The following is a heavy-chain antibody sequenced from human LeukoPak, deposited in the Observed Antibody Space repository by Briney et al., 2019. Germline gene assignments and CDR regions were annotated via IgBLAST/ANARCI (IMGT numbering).Heavy chain of an antibody. V-gene: IGHV3-23*01. J-gene: IGHJ4*02. Sequence: GGSLRLSCAASGFNFRMYAMSWVRLAPGKGLEWVSGIVGDGSSTYYAASVKGRFTISKDYSKNTLYLQMNSLSAEDTAMYYCAKDSIYGDGKWDIDYWGQGTLVTVSS. D-gene: IGHD1-26*01. CDR1: GFNFRMYA. CDR3: AKDSIYGDGKWDIDY. CDR2: IVGDGSST.